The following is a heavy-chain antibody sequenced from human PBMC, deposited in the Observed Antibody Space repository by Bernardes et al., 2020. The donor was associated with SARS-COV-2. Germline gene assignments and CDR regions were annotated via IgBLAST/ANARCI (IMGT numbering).Heavy chain of an antibody. CDR3: ARDEILWFGESRYYYYGMDV. V-gene: IGHV3-74*01. J-gene: IGHJ6*02. CDR2: INSDGSST. CDR1: GFTFSSYW. Sequence: GGSLRLSCAASGFTFSSYWMHWVRQAPGKGLVWVSRINSDGSSTSYADSVKGRFTISRDNAKNTLYLQMNSLRAEDTAVYYCARDEILWFGESRYYYYGMDVWGQGTTVTVSS. D-gene: IGHD3-10*01.